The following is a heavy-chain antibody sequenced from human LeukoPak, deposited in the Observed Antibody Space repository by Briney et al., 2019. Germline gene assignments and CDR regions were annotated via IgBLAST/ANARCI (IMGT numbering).Heavy chain of an antibody. CDR1: GGSISSYY. Sequence: SETLSLTCTVSGGSISSYYWSWIRQPPGKGLEWIGYIYYSGSSNYNSSLESRVTISIVRSKNHFSLKLSSVTAADTAVYYCARGERISGTTAFDYWGQGSLVTVSS. CDR3: ARGERISGTTAFDY. D-gene: IGHD1-20*01. V-gene: IGHV4-59*01. CDR2: IYYSGSS. J-gene: IGHJ4*02.